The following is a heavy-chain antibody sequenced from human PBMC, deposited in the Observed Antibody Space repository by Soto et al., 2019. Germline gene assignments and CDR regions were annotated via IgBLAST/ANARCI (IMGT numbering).Heavy chain of an antibody. CDR1: GFTFSSYG. J-gene: IGHJ4*02. CDR2: IWYDGSNK. V-gene: IGHV3-33*01. D-gene: IGHD6-13*01. Sequence: QVQLVESGGGVVQPGRSLRLSCAASGFTFSSYGMHWVRQAPGKGLEWVAVIWYDGSNKYYADSVKGRFTISRDNSKNTLYLQMNSLRAEDTAVYYCARGIAAAGRGGEGGIDCWGQGTLVTVSS. CDR3: ARGIAAAGRGGEGGIDC.